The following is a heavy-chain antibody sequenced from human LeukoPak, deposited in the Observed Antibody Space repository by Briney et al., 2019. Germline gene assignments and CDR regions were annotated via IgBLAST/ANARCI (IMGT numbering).Heavy chain of an antibody. V-gene: IGHV3-30*04. D-gene: IGHD5-18*01. J-gene: IGHJ3*02. CDR3: ARGFISRGYSYANDAFDI. CDR1: GFTFSSYA. Sequence: GRSLRLSCAASGFTFSSYAMHWVRQAPGKGLEWVAVISYDGSNKYYADSVKGRFTISRDNSKNTLYLQMNSLRAEDTAVYYCARGFISRGYSYANDAFDIWGQGTIVTVSS. CDR2: ISYDGSNK.